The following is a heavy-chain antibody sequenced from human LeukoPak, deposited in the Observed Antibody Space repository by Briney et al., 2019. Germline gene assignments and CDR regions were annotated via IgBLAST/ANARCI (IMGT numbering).Heavy chain of an antibody. CDR1: GGTFSSYA. CDR3: ARSTVTREY. D-gene: IGHD4-17*01. Sequence: SVTVSCKASGGTFSSYAINWVRQAPGQGLEWMGTFIPIPGIANYAQKFQGRVTITADKSASTAYMELSSLRSEDTAVYYCARSTVTREYWGQGTLVTVSS. J-gene: IGHJ4*02. CDR2: FIPIPGIA. V-gene: IGHV1-69*04.